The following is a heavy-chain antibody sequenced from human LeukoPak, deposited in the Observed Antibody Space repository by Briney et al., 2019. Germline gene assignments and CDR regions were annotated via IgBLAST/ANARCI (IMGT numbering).Heavy chain of an antibody. CDR2: IIPIFGTA. V-gene: IGHV1-69*13. CDR1: GYTLTELS. Sequence: SVKVSCKVSGYTLTELSMHWVRQAPGQGLEWMGGIIPIFGTANYAQKFQGRVTITADESTSTAYMELSSLRSEDTAVYYCARARRTIGPPKDYYYYGMDVWGQGTTVTVSS. CDR3: ARARRTIGPPKDYYYYGMDV. J-gene: IGHJ6*02. D-gene: IGHD2-2*01.